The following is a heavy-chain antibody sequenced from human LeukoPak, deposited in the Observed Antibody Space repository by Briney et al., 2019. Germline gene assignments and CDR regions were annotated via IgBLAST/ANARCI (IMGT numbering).Heavy chain of an antibody. D-gene: IGHD2-2*01. J-gene: IGHJ5*02. V-gene: IGHV4-59*01. CDR3: AKGQSDIVVVPAAVVWFDP. CDR2: IYYSGST. CDR1: GGSISSYY. Sequence: SETLSLTCTVSGGSISSYYWSWIRQPPGKGLEWIGYIYYSGSTNYNPSLKSRVTISVDTSKNQFSLKLSSVTAADTAVYYCAKGQSDIVVVPAAVVWFDPWGQGTLVTVSS.